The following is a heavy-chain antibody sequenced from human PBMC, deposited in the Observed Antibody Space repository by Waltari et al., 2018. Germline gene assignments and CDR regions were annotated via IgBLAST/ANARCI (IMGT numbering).Heavy chain of an antibody. Sequence: QVQLAESGGGLVKPGGSLRLSCAVSGFTFGDYYMGWIRQAPGKVVEWVSFISSSGATTYYADSVKDRFTISRDNSNNSVSLQMHSLRVEDTALYYCARPQRGYYGMDVWGQGTTVTVAS. J-gene: IGHJ6*02. CDR2: ISSSGATT. V-gene: IGHV3-11*01. CDR1: GFTFGDYY. CDR3: ARPQRGYYGMDV.